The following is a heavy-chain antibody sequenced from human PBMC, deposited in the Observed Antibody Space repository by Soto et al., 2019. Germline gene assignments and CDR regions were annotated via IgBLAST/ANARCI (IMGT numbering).Heavy chain of an antibody. CDR2: ISWNSGSI. Sequence: EVQLVESGGGLVQPGRSLRLSCAASGFTFDDYAMHWGRQAPGKGLEWVSGISWNSGSIGYADSVKGRFTISRDNAKNSLYLQVNSLRAEDTALYYCAKARYCSGGSCYYFDYWGQGTLVTVSS. CDR1: GFTFDDYA. D-gene: IGHD2-15*01. V-gene: IGHV3-9*01. CDR3: AKARYCSGGSCYYFDY. J-gene: IGHJ4*02.